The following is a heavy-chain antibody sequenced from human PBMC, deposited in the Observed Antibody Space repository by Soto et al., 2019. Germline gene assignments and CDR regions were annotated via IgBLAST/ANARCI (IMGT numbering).Heavy chain of an antibody. D-gene: IGHD1-1*01. Sequence: GGSLRLSCAASGFTFRSYAMSWVRQAPGKGLEWVSAIGVSGGLTYYVDSVKGRFTISRDNSQNTLYLQMNSLRAEDTAVYYCAKDLGGVDTWNDFDYWGQGTLVTV. CDR3: AKDLGGVDTWNDFDY. J-gene: IGHJ4*02. CDR2: IGVSGGLT. CDR1: GFTFRSYA. V-gene: IGHV3-23*01.